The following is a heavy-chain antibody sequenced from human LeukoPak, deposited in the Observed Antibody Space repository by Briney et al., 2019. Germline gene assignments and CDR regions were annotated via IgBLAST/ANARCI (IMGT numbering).Heavy chain of an antibody. CDR1: GFTFSSYA. Sequence: GGSLRLSCAASGFTFSSYAMSWVRQAPGKGLEWVAHIKQDGSEKNYVDSVKGRFTISRDNAKNSLYLQMNSLRAEDTAVYYCARERWSLYSNDYYYYGLDVWGQGTTVTVSS. CDR2: IKQDGSEK. CDR3: ARERWSLYSNDYYYYGLDV. D-gene: IGHD3-3*01. V-gene: IGHV3-7*01. J-gene: IGHJ6*02.